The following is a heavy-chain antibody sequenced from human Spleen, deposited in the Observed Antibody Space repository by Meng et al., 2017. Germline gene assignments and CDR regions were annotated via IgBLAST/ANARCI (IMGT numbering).Heavy chain of an antibody. CDR2: IYQTGST. V-gene: IGHV4-4*02. CDR3: ARRRTSGSYYSFQSIYFDY. CDR1: GGSISSNNW. J-gene: IGHJ4*02. D-gene: IGHD3-10*01. Sequence: QGRPQGSGPGLVKPSGTLSLTCVGSGGSISSNNWWSWVRQPPGKGLEWIGEIYQTGSTNYNPSLKSRVTISADKSRNQFSLKLSSLTAADTAVYYCARRRTSGSYYSFQSIYFDYWGQGTLVTVSS.